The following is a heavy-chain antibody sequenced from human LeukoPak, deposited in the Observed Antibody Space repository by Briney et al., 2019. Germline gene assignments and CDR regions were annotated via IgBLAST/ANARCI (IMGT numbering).Heavy chain of an antibody. CDR2: INHSGST. CDR3: ARFKYIVVVPAGFDY. J-gene: IGHJ4*02. V-gene: IGHV4-34*01. D-gene: IGHD2-2*01. Sequence: SETLSLTCAVYGGSFSGYYWSWIRQPPGKGREWIGEINHSGSTNYNPSLKSRVTISVDTSKNQFSLKLSSVTAADTAVYYCARFKYIVVVPAGFDYWGQGTLVTVSS. CDR1: GGSFSGYY.